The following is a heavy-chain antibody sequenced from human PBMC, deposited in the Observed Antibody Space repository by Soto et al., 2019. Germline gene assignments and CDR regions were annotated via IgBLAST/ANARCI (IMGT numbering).Heavy chain of an antibody. CDR3: AKKGIAVAGGYEYYYYYMDV. CDR1: GFTFSSYA. Sequence: GVLRLSCAASGFTFSSYAMSWVRQAPGKGLEWVSAISGSGGSTYYADSVKGRFTISRDNSKNTLYLQMNSLRAEDTAVYYCAKKGIAVAGGYEYYYYYMDVWGKGTTVTVSS. J-gene: IGHJ6*03. V-gene: IGHV3-23*01. D-gene: IGHD6-19*01. CDR2: ISGSGGST.